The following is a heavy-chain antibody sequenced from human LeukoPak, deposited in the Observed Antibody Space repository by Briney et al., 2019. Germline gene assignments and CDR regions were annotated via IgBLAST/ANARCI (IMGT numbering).Heavy chain of an antibody. CDR3: ASQIPYYYDSSGYNFQH. CDR2: IYYSGST. Sequence: SETLFLTCTVSGGSISSYYWSWIRRPPGKGLEWIGYIYYSGSTNYNPSLKSRVTISVDTSKNQFSLKLSSVTAADTAVYYCASQIPYYYDSSGYNFQHWGQGTLVTVSS. CDR1: GGSISSYY. V-gene: IGHV4-59*01. D-gene: IGHD3-22*01. J-gene: IGHJ1*01.